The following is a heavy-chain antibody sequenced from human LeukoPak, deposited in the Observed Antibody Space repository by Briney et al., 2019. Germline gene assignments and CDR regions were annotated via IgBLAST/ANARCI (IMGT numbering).Heavy chain of an antibody. J-gene: IGHJ4*02. D-gene: IGHD3-10*01. Sequence: SQTLSLTCAISGDSVSSNSAAWNWIRQSPSRGLEWLGRTYYRSKWYNDYAVSVKSRITINPDTSKNQFSLQLNSVTPEDTAVYYCAREGSLWFGELLILDYWGQGTLVTVSS. CDR1: GDSVSSNSAA. V-gene: IGHV6-1*01. CDR3: AREGSLWFGELLILDY. CDR2: TYYRSKWYN.